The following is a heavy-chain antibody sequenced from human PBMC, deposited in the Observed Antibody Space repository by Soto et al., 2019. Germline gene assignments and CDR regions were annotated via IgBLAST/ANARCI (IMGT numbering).Heavy chain of an antibody. J-gene: IGHJ4*02. Sequence: GVSAKVSCKASGYTFTSNAINWARQATGQGLEWMGWMNPNSGNTGYAQKFQGRVTMTRNTSISTAYMELSSLRSEDTAVYYCAAMYYDILTGYRPWWGQGALVTVSS. V-gene: IGHV1-8*01. CDR3: AAMYYDILTGYRPW. CDR2: MNPNSGNT. D-gene: IGHD3-9*01. CDR1: GYTFTSNA.